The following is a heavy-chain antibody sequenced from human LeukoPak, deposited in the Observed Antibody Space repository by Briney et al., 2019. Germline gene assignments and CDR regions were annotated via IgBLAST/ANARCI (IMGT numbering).Heavy chain of an antibody. D-gene: IGHD2/OR15-2a*01. J-gene: IGHJ4*02. Sequence: GASVKVSCKASGYTFTGYYIYWVRQAPGQGLGRIGWINPDSGGTNYAQNFQDRITMTRDTSINTAYMELNRLTSDDTAVYYCARSSTTGTAGSRRAFDFWGQGTLVTVSS. CDR1: GYTFTGYY. CDR3: ARSSTTGTAGSRRAFDF. CDR2: INPDSGGT. V-gene: IGHV1-2*02.